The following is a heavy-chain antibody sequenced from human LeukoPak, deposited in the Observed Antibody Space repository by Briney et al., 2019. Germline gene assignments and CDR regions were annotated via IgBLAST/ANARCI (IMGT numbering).Heavy chain of an antibody. V-gene: IGHV4-61*02. CDR1: GGSISSGSYY. J-gene: IGHJ4*02. CDR2: IYTSGST. Sequence: SQTLSLTCTVSGGSISSGSYYWSWIRQPAGKGLEWIGRIYTSGSTNYNPSLKSRVTISVDTSKNQFSLKLSSVTAADTAVYYCATLGFGESPIDYWGQGTLVTVSS. CDR3: ATLGFGESPIDY. D-gene: IGHD3-10*01.